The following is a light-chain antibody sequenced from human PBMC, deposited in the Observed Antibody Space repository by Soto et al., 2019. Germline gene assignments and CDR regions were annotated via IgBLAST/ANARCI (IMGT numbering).Light chain of an antibody. J-gene: IGLJ1*01. CDR3: AAWDDSLNGSV. V-gene: IGLV1-36*01. Sequence: QSVLTQPPSVSEAPRQRVTISCSGSSSNIGNNAVNWYQQLPGKAPKLLIYYDVLLPSGVSDRFSGSKSATSASLAISGLQSEDEADYYCAAWDDSLNGSVFGTGTKVTFL. CDR1: SSNIGNNA. CDR2: YDV.